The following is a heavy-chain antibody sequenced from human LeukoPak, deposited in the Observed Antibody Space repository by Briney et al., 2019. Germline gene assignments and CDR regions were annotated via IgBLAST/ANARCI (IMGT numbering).Heavy chain of an antibody. D-gene: IGHD3-9*01. CDR1: GGXFSGYY. Sequence: PSETLSLTRAVYGGXFSGYYWSWIRXPPGKXXEWIGEIYHSGTTNYNPSLKSRVTISVDESKNQFSLKLSSVTAADTAVYYCARREGILTGYPSFDYWGQGILVTVSS. J-gene: IGHJ4*02. CDR2: IYHSGTT. CDR3: ARREGILTGYPSFDY. V-gene: IGHV4-34*01.